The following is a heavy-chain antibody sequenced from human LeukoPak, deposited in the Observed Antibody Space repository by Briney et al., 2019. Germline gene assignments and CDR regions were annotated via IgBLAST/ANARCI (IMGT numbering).Heavy chain of an antibody. V-gene: IGHV4-38-2*02. Sequence: SETLSLTCAVSGYSISSGYHWGWIRQSPGKGPEWIGSINHSGSTYYNPSLKGRVTISLDTSKNQFSLKLSSVTAADTAVYYCARDPGGSSGWYFDYWGQGTLVTVSS. CDR3: ARDPGGSSGWYFDY. D-gene: IGHD6-19*01. J-gene: IGHJ4*02. CDR2: INHSGST. CDR1: GYSISSGYH.